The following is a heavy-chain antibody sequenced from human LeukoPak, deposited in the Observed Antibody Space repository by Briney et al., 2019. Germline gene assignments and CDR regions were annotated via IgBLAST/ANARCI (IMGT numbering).Heavy chain of an antibody. Sequence: GESLKISCKGSGYIFTSYWIGWVRQMPGKGLEWMGIIYPGDSDTRYSPSFQGQVTISADKSISTAYLQWSSLKASDTAMYYCARLANYYDSSGYTYYFDYWGQGTLVTVSS. CDR1: GYIFTSYW. J-gene: IGHJ4*02. V-gene: IGHV5-51*01. CDR3: ARLANYYDSSGYTYYFDY. CDR2: IYPGDSDT. D-gene: IGHD3-22*01.